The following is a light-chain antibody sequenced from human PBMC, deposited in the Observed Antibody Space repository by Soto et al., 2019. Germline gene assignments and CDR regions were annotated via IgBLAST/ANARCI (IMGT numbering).Light chain of an antibody. J-gene: IGLJ1*01. CDR3: SSYTSSSTPYV. CDR2: DVS. CDR1: SSDVGGYNY. V-gene: IGLV2-14*01. Sequence: QSALTQPASVSGSPGQSITISCTGTSSDVGGYNYVSWYQQHPGKAPKLMIYDVSNRPSGVSNRFSGYKSGKTASLTISGLQAEDEADYYCSSYTSSSTPYVFGIGTKVTVL.